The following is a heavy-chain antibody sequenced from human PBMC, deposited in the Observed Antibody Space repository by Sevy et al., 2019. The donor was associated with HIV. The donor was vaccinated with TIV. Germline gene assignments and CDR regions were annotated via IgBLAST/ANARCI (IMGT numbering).Heavy chain of an antibody. J-gene: IGHJ4*02. D-gene: IGHD4-17*01. V-gene: IGHV3-48*03. Sequence: GGSLRLSCAASGFTFSSYEMIWVRQAPGRGLEWVSYISNTGRTISYSDSVRGRFTVSRDNAKNSLYLHMNSLRAEDAATYYCARDLPPSATTVAHFDYWDRGTLVTVSS. CDR1: GFTFSSYE. CDR3: ARDLPPSATTVAHFDY. CDR2: ISNTGRTI.